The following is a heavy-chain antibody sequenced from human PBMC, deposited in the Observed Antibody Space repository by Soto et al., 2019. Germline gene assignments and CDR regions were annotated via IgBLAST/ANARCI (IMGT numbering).Heavy chain of an antibody. CDR3: ARGSSSLGVDY. V-gene: IGHV4-34*01. CDR1: GGSISRYY. CDR2: INHSGST. Sequence: SETLSLTCTVSGGSISRYYCSWIRQPPGKGLEWIGEINHSGSTNYNPSLKSRVTISVDTSKNQFSLKLSSVTAADTAVYYCARGSSSLGVDYWGQGTLVTVSS. D-gene: IGHD6-6*01. J-gene: IGHJ4*02.